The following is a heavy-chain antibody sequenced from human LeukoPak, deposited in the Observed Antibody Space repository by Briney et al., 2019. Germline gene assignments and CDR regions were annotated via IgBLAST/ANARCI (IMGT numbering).Heavy chain of an antibody. J-gene: IGHJ5*02. D-gene: IGHD2-2*01. CDR3: ARGRYCSSTSRSGIDP. Sequence: PGGSLRLSCAASGFTFSDYYTSWIRQAPGKGLEWVSYISSSSSYTNYADSVKGRFTISRDNAKNSLYLQMNSLRAEDTAVYYCARGRYCSSTSRSGIDPWGQGTLVTVSS. V-gene: IGHV3-11*05. CDR1: GFTFSDYY. CDR2: ISSSSSYT.